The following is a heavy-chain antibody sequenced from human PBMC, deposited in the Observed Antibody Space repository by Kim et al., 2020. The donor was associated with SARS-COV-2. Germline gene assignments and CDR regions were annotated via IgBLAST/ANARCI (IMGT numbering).Heavy chain of an antibody. V-gene: IGHV4-34*01. J-gene: IGHJ6*02. D-gene: IGHD3-10*01. CDR3: ARGLRLVVRGVISTYYYYGMDV. Sequence: SETLSLTCAVYGGSFSGYYWSWIRQPPGKGLEWIGEINHSGSTNYNPSLKSRVTISVDTSKNQFSLKLSSVTAADTAVYYCARGLRLVVRGVISTYYYYGMDVWGQGTTVTVSS. CDR2: INHSGST. CDR1: GGSFSGYY.